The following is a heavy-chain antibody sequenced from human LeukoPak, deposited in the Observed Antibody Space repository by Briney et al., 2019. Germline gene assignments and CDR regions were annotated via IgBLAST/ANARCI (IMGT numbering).Heavy chain of an antibody. D-gene: IGHD3-9*01. Sequence: PSQTLSLTCSVSGGSISGSSYFWGWIRQPPGRGLEWIVNVYYSESTYYNPSLKCRVTISVETSKSQCSLRLSSVTAANTAVYHCARQTGYYAPFDFWGQGTLVTVSS. CDR1: GGSISGSSYF. J-gene: IGHJ5*01. V-gene: IGHV4-39*01. CDR3: ARQTGYYAPFDF. CDR2: VYYSEST.